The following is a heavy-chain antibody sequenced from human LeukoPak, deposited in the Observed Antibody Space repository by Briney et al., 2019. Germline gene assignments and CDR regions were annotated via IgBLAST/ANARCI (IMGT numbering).Heavy chain of an antibody. V-gene: IGHV4-34*01. CDR1: GGSFSGYY. CDR2: INHSGST. CDR3: ARGRRYSYGPPPDY. Sequence: SETLSLTCAVYGGSFSGYYWSWIRQPPGKGLEWIGEINHSGSTNYNPSLKGRVTISVDTSKNQFSLKLSSVTAADTAVYYCARGRRYSYGPPPDYWGQGTLVTVSS. J-gene: IGHJ4*02. D-gene: IGHD5-18*01.